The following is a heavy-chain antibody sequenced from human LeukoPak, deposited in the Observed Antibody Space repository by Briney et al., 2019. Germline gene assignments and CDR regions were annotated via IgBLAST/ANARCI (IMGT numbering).Heavy chain of an antibody. Sequence: GASVKVSCKVSGYTLTELSMHWVRQAPGKGLEWVGGFDPEDGETIYAQKFQGRVTMTEDTSTDTAYMELSSLRSEDTAVYYCATLGVQWELLGWYFDLWGRGTLVTVSS. J-gene: IGHJ2*01. D-gene: IGHD1-26*01. CDR3: ATLGVQWELLGWYFDL. CDR2: FDPEDGET. V-gene: IGHV1-24*01. CDR1: GYTLTELS.